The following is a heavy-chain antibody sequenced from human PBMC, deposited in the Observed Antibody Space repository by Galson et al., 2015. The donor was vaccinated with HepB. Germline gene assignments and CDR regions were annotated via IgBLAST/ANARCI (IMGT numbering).Heavy chain of an antibody. D-gene: IGHD5-12*01. V-gene: IGHV1-69*04. J-gene: IGHJ5*02. CDR2: IIPFVGVT. CDR3: ARDSKGEATNH. Sequence: SVKVSCKASGGTFSNYAVNWVRQAPGQGLEWMGRIIPFVGVTNYAQKFQGRVTFSADTSTSTAYMELSTLRSEDTAVYFCARDSKGEATNHWGQGTLVTVSS. CDR1: GGTFSNYA.